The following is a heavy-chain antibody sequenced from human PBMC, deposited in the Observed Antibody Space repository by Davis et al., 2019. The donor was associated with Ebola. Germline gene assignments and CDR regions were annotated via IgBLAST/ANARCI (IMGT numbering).Heavy chain of an antibody. V-gene: IGHV1-8*01. J-gene: IGHJ5*02. CDR1: GYTFPNYD. CDR2: VNPNSANT. CDR3: ARGRKVAKMGSWFDP. D-gene: IGHD5-12*01. Sequence: ASVPVSCKASGYTFPNYDVHWVRQGTGQGLVWIGWVNPNSANTGYAQKFQGRVTMTRNTSISTAYMELSSLTSEDTAVYYCARGRKVAKMGSWFDPWGQGTLVTVSS.